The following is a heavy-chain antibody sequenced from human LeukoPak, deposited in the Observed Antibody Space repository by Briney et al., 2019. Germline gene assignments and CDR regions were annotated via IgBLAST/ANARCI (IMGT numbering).Heavy chain of an antibody. Sequence: ASVKVSCKASGYTFTRYDINWVRQAPGQGLGGVGWISGYNGSTNCAQKLQGRVTATTDTSTSTAYMDLRSLRSDDTAVYYCARSGGHYYVGLDYWGQGTLVTVSS. D-gene: IGHD3-22*01. J-gene: IGHJ4*02. CDR1: GYTFTRYD. V-gene: IGHV1-18*01. CDR3: ARSGGHYYVGLDY. CDR2: ISGYNGST.